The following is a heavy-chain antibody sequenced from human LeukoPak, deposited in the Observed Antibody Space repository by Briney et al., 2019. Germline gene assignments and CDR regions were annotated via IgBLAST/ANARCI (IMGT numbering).Heavy chain of an antibody. V-gene: IGHV4-59*01. Sequence: TSETLSLTCTVSGGSISSYYWSWIRQPPGKGLEWIGYIYYSGSTNYNPSLKSRVTISVDTSKNQFSLKLSSVTAADTAVYYCARGPVLLWFGELNWFDPWGQGTLVTVSS. CDR1: GGSISSYY. D-gene: IGHD3-10*01. CDR2: IYYSGST. J-gene: IGHJ5*02. CDR3: ARGPVLLWFGELNWFDP.